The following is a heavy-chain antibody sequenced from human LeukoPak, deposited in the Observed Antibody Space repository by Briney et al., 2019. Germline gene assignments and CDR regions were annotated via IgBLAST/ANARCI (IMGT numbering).Heavy chain of an antibody. CDR1: GFSLRRYC. CDR2: IKPDGSDK. Sequence: RGGSLRLSCVGSGFSLRRYCVNWVRQSPGEGLEWVANIKPDGSDKYYVDSAEGRFSVSRDNAKNSASLHMNSLRAKDTAIYYCPTISAKTFDIWGQATLVSVS. V-gene: IGHV3-7*01. CDR3: PTISAKTFDI. J-gene: IGHJ3*02. D-gene: IGHD4/OR15-4a*01.